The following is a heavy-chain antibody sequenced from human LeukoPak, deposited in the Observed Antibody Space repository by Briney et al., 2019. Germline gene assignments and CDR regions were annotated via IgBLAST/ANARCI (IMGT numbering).Heavy chain of an antibody. J-gene: IGHJ5*02. CDR1: GYTFTSYG. D-gene: IGHD6-13*01. CDR3: ARETLGIAAAGTLNWFDP. V-gene: IGHV1-18*01. CDR2: ISAYNGNT. Sequence: ASVKVSCKASGYTFTSYGISWVRQAPGQGLEWMGWISAYNGNTNYAQKLQGRVTMTTDTSTSTAYMELRSLRSDDTAVYYCARETLGIAAAGTLNWFDPWGQGTLVTVSS.